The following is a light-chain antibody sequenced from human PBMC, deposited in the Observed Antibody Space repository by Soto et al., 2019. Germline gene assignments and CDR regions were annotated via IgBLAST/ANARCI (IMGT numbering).Light chain of an antibody. J-gene: IGLJ1*01. CDR3: YTYAGGSTYL. CDR2: EDI. V-gene: IGLV2-23*01. CDR1: SSDVGSYSL. Sequence: QSALTQPASVSGSPGQSITISCTGTSSDVGSYSLLSWYQHHPVKAPKLIIYEDIKGPSGVSNRFSGSKSGNTASLRISGLQAEDEADYYCYTYAGGSTYLFGTGTKVTVL.